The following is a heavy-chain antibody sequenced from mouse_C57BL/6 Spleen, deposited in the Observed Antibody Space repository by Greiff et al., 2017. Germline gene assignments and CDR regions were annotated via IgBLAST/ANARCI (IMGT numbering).Heavy chain of an antibody. V-gene: IGHV1-55*01. D-gene: IGHD1-1*01. CDR2: IYPGSGST. Sequence: QVQLQQPGAELVKPGASVKMSCKASGYTFTSYWITWVKQRPGQGLEWLGDIYPGSGSTNYNEKFKSKATLTVDKSSSTAYMQLSSLTSEDSAVYYCARNFDYNGSSYGYFDVWGTGTTVTVSS. J-gene: IGHJ1*03. CDR1: GYTFTSYW. CDR3: ARNFDYNGSSYGYFDV.